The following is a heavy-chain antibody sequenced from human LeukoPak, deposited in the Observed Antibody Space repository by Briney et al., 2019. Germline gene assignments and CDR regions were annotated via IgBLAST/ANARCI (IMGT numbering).Heavy chain of an antibody. CDR2: INSDGSST. J-gene: IGHJ6*03. D-gene: IGHD2-2*01. V-gene: IGHV3-74*01. Sequence: PGGSLRLSCAASGFTFSSYSMNWVRQAPGKGLEWVSRINSDGSSTSYADSVKGRFTISRDNAKNTLYLQMNSLRAEDTAVYYCARESGSRSYYYYMDVWGKGTTVTVSS. CDR3: ARESGSRSYYYYMDV. CDR1: GFTFSSYS.